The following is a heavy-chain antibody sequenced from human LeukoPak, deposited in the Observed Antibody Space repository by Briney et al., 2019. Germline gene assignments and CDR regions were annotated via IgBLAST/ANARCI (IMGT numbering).Heavy chain of an antibody. CDR1: GFTFSSYS. D-gene: IGHD3-9*01. CDR3: ARDPYGILTGYYMDV. V-gene: IGHV3-21*01. J-gene: IGHJ6*03. CDR2: ISSSSSYI. Sequence: PGGSLRLSCAASGFTFSSYSMNWVRQAPGKGLEWVSSISSSSSYIYYADSVKGRFTISRDNAKNSLYLQMNSLRAEDTAVYYCARDPYGILTGYYMDVWGKGTTVTVSS.